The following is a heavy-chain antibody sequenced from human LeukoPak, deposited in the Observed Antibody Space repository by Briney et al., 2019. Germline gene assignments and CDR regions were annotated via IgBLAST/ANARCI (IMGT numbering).Heavy chain of an antibody. V-gene: IGHV3-48*01. CDR3: TRDPHALDY. Sequence: PGGSLRLSCAASGFTFSSYAMSWVRQAPGKGLEWVSYITSSSSTIYYADSVKGRFTISRDNVENSLHLQMNSLRAEDTAMYYCTRDPHALDYWGQGTLVTVSS. CDR1: GFTFSSYA. J-gene: IGHJ4*02. CDR2: ITSSSSTI.